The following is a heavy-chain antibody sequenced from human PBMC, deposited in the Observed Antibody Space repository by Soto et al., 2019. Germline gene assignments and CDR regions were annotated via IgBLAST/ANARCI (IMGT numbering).Heavy chain of an antibody. V-gene: IGHV4-59*01. J-gene: IGHJ5*02. Sequence: SETLSLTCTVSGGSISIYYWSWIRHPPGKGLEWIGYIYYSGSTNYNPSLKSRVTISVDTSKNQFSLKLSSVTAADTAVYYCARSEPYYDFWSGYYMGVNWFDPWGQGTLVTVSS. D-gene: IGHD3-3*01. CDR2: IYYSGST. CDR3: ARSEPYYDFWSGYYMGVNWFDP. CDR1: GGSISIYY.